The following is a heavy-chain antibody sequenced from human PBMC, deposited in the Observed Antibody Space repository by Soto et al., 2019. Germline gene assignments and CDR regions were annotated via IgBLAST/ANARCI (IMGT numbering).Heavy chain of an antibody. CDR2: IIIMFGTT. Sequence: SVKVSCKASGGTFSSYGISWVRQAPGQGLEWMGAIIIMFGTTNYAQKFQGRVTITADESTSTAYMELRSLRSDDTAVYYCAREPPDSSGSYFDYWGQGTLVTVSS. D-gene: IGHD3-22*01. J-gene: IGHJ4*02. CDR1: GGTFSSYG. CDR3: AREPPDSSGSYFDY. V-gene: IGHV1-69*13.